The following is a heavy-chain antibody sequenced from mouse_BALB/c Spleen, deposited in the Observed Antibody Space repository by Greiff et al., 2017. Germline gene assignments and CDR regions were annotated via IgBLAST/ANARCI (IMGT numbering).Heavy chain of an antibody. V-gene: IGHV5-9-4*01. CDR1: GFTFSSYA. J-gene: IGHJ4*01. Sequence: EVKVVESGGGLVKPGGSLKLSCAASGFTFSSYAMSWVRQSPEKRLEWVAEISSGGSYTYYPDTVTGRFTISRDNAKNTLYLEMSSLRSEDTAMYYCARGWLEDYYAMDYWGQGTSVTVSS. CDR2: ISSGGSYT. D-gene: IGHD2-3*01. CDR3: ARGWLEDYYAMDY.